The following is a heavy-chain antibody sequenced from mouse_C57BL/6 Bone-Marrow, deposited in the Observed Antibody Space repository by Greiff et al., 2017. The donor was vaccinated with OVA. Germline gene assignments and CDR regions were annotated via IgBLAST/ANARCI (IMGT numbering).Heavy chain of an antibody. CDR3: ARGGYYDYDVGFAY. D-gene: IGHD2-4*01. Sequence: SGAELARPGASVKLSCKASGYTFTSYGISWVKQRTGQGLEWIGEIYPRSGNTYYNEKFKGKATLTADKSSSTAYMELRSLTSEDSAVYFCARGGYYDYDVGFAYWGQGTLVTVSA. J-gene: IGHJ3*01. V-gene: IGHV1-81*01. CDR2: IYPRSGNT. CDR1: GYTFTSYG.